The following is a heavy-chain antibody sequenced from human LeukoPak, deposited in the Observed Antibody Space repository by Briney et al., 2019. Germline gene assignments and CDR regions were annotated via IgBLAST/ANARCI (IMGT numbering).Heavy chain of an antibody. CDR3: AKDLSSGYSYGFSH. CDR1: GFTFSSYA. Sequence: GGSLRLSCAASGFTFSSYAISWVRQAPGKGLEWVSAISGSGGSTYYADSVKGRFTISRDNSKNTLYLQMNSLRAEDTAVYYCAKDLSSGYSYGFSHWGQGTLVTVSS. D-gene: IGHD5-18*01. J-gene: IGHJ4*02. V-gene: IGHV3-23*01. CDR2: ISGSGGST.